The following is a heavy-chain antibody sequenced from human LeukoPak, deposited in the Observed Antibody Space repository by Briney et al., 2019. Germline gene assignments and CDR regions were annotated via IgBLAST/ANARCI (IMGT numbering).Heavy chain of an antibody. CDR1: GYGFTSHW. CDR2: IYPGDSDT. CDR3: ARHWPSAGGHQYSMDV. J-gene: IGHJ6*03. V-gene: IGHV5-51*01. Sequence: GESLKISCKGSGYGFTSHWIAWVRQMPGKGLEVMGIIYPGDSDTRYSPSFQGQVTISADRSISTAYLQWSSLKASDTAMYYCARHWPSAGGHQYSMDVWGKGTTVTVSS. D-gene: IGHD3-16*01.